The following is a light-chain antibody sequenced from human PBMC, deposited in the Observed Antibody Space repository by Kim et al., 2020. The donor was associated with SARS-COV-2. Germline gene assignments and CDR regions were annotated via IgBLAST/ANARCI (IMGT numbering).Light chain of an antibody. CDR3: PQYNSYRT. Sequence: SASVADRVTFTCRARPSINSWFAWYQQKPGKAPKLLIYKASSLESGVPSRFSGSGSGTEFTLTISSLQPDDFATYYCPQYNSYRTFGQGTKVDIK. V-gene: IGKV1-5*03. CDR1: PSINSW. J-gene: IGKJ1*01. CDR2: KAS.